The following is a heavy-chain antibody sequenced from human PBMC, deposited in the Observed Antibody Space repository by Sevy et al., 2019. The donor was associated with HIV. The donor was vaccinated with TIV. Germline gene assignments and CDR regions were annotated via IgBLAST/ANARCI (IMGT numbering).Heavy chain of an antibody. CDR3: ARGLRRITIFGVVIPDHYYYYGMDV. D-gene: IGHD3-3*01. CDR1: GFTFSSYG. Sequence: GGSLRLSCAASGFTFSSYGMHWVRQAPGKGLEWVAVIWYDGSNKYYADSVKGRFTISRDNYKNTLYLQMNSLRAEDTAVYYCARGLRRITIFGVVIPDHYYYYGMDVWGQGTTVTVSS. J-gene: IGHJ6*02. V-gene: IGHV3-33*01. CDR2: IWYDGSNK.